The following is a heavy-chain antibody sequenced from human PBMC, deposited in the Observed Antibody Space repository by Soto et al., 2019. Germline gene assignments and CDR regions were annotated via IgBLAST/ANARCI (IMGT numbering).Heavy chain of an antibody. Sequence: VGSLRLSCVVSGLTFSDYGFHWVRQAPGKGLDWVAAISYDGSFVYYADSVRGRFTISRDNSRNTLDLQMNTLRHEDTAVYYCAKERGRNRNFAMDVWGQGTSVTVSS. D-gene: IGHD1-1*01. CDR3: AKERGRNRNFAMDV. CDR1: GLTFSDYG. J-gene: IGHJ6*02. V-gene: IGHV3-30*18. CDR2: ISYDGSFV.